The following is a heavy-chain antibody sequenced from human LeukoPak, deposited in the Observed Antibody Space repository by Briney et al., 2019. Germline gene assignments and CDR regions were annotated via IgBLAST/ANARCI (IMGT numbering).Heavy chain of an antibody. Sequence: GESLNPYRKGSGYNFRSYWIGWVRQMPGKGLEWMGIIYPGDSDIRYSPSFQGQVTISADKSINTAYLQWSSLRASDTAMYYCASLGRNGYTLDYCGQGTLVTVSS. CDR2: IYPGDSDI. V-gene: IGHV5-51*01. D-gene: IGHD5-24*01. CDR1: GYNFRSYW. CDR3: ASLGRNGYTLDY. J-gene: IGHJ4*02.